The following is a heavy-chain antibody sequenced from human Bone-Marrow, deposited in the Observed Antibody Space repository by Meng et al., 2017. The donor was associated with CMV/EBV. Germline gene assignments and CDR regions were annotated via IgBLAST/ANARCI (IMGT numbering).Heavy chain of an antibody. CDR1: GGTFSSYA. V-gene: IGHV1-8*02. Sequence: ASVKVSCKASGGTFSSYAISWVRQAPGQGLEWMGWVNPITGYAGHAQKFQGRLTMTRDTSMNAAYMELSSLTSEDTALYYCATGNLVRPTSWDWRDFEIWGQGTMVTVSS. CDR2: VNPITGYA. CDR3: ATGNLVRPTSWDWRDFEI. D-gene: IGHD2-2*01. J-gene: IGHJ3*02.